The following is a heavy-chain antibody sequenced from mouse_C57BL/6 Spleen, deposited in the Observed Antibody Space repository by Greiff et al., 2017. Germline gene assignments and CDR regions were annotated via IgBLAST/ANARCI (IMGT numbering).Heavy chain of an antibody. CDR1: GYTFTSYW. CDR2: IYPGSGST. Sequence: QVQLQQPGAELVKPGASVKMSCTASGYTFTSYWITWVKQRPGQGLEWIGDIYPGSGSTNYNEKFKSKATLTVDTSASTAYMQLSSLTSEDSAVYYCARGGYYSNYFDYWGQGTTLTVSA. CDR3: ARGGYYSNYFDY. V-gene: IGHV1-55*01. J-gene: IGHJ2*01. D-gene: IGHD2-5*01.